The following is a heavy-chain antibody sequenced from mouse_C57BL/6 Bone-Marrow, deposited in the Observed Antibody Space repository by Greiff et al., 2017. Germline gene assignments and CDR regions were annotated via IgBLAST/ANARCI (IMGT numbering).Heavy chain of an antibody. CDR3: ARLRITTVYDY. J-gene: IGHJ2*01. CDR1: GYTFTSYW. V-gene: IGHV1-69*01. D-gene: IGHD1-1*01. Sequence: QVQLQQPGAELVMPGASVKLSCKASGYTFTSYWMHWVKQRPGQGLEWIGEIDPSDSYTNYNQKFKGKSTLTVDKSSSTAYMQLSSLTSEDSAVYYCARLRITTVYDYWGQGTTLTASS. CDR2: IDPSDSYT.